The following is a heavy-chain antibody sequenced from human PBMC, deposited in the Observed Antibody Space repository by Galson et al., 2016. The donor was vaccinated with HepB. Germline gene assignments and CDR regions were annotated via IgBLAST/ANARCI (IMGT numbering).Heavy chain of an antibody. D-gene: IGHD3-3*01. CDR1: GDSITSRFSY. CDR3: ARLRFLEWSFVRYFDY. J-gene: IGHJ4*02. CDR2: ISYSEIT. V-gene: IGHV4-31*03. Sequence: TLSLTCTVSGDSITSRFSYWSWIRQHPGRGLEWIGYISYSEITYYNPSLKSRMSMSADTSKNQFSLNLSSVTAADTAVYYCARLRFLEWSFVRYFDYWGQGALVAVSS.